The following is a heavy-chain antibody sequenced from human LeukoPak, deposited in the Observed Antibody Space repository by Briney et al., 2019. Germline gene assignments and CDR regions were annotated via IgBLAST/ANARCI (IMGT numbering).Heavy chain of an antibody. J-gene: IGHJ4*02. V-gene: IGHV3-21*01. CDR2: ISSSSSYI. CDR3: ARVLQTAGPLDY. Sequence: ETLSLTCTVSGGSISSNYWSWIRQPPGKGLEWVSSISSSSSYIYYADSVKGRFTISRDNAKNSLYLQMNSLRAEDTAVYYCARVLQTAGPLDYWGQGTLVTVSS. D-gene: IGHD6-13*01. CDR1: GGSISSNY.